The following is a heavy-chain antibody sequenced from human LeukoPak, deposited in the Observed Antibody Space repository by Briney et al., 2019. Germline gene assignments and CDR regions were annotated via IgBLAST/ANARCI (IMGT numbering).Heavy chain of an antibody. Sequence: GASVKVSCKASGGTFSSYAISWVRQAPGQGLEWMGGIIPIFGTANYAQKFQGRVTITTDESTSTVYMELSSLRSEDTAVYYCARPYYDSSGYYRYYFDYWGQGTLVTVSS. CDR1: GGTFSSYA. J-gene: IGHJ4*02. V-gene: IGHV1-69*05. CDR2: IIPIFGTA. CDR3: ARPYYDSSGYYRYYFDY. D-gene: IGHD3-22*01.